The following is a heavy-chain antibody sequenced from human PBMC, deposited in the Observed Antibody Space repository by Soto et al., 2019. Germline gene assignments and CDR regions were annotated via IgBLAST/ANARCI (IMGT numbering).Heavy chain of an antibody. J-gene: IGHJ3*02. V-gene: IGHV4-59*01. CDR1: GGSISSYY. CDR2: IYYSGST. Sequence: QVRLQESGPGLVKPSETLSLTCTVSGGSISSYYWSWIRQPPGKGLEWIGYIYYSGSTNYNPSLKSRVTISVDTSKNQFSLKLSSVTAADTAVYYCASGYSYGYGAFDIWGQGTMVTVSS. CDR3: ASGYSYGYGAFDI. D-gene: IGHD5-18*01.